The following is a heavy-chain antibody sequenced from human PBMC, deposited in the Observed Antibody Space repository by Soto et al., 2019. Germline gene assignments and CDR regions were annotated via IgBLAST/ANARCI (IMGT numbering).Heavy chain of an antibody. Sequence: GGSLRLSCAASGFTFSSYWMSWGRQAPGKGLEWVANIKQDGSEKYYVDSVKCRFTISSDNAKNSLYLQMNSLRAEDTAVYYCARDNDYSNYLDYYGMDVWGQGTTVTVSS. D-gene: IGHD4-4*01. CDR3: ARDNDYSNYLDYYGMDV. J-gene: IGHJ6*02. CDR2: IKQDGSEK. CDR1: GFTFSSYW. V-gene: IGHV3-7*01.